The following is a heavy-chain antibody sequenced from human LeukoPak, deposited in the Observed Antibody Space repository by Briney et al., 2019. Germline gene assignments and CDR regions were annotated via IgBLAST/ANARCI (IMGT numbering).Heavy chain of an antibody. CDR3: ARGGRRQVWFGEGPNY. V-gene: IGHV1-8*01. CDR1: GYTFTSYD. Sequence: ASVKVSCKASGYTFTSYDINWVRQATGQGLEWMGWMNPNSGNTGYAQKFQGRVTMTRNTSISTAYMELSSLRSEDTAAYYCARGGRRQVWFGEGPNYWGQGTLVTVSS. CDR2: MNPNSGNT. D-gene: IGHD3-10*01. J-gene: IGHJ4*02.